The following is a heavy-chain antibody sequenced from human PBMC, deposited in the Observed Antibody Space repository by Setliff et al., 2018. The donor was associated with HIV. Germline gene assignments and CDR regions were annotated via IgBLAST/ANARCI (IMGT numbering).Heavy chain of an antibody. D-gene: IGHD3-16*02. CDR3: ARGHLGVFAMWGYFDS. CDR2: ISHTGNT. J-gene: IGHJ4*02. Sequence: SETLSLTCTVSGGSISSNSYYWGWIRQPPGKGLEWIGSISHTGNTYYNPSLKRRVTISVDTSKNQFSLKLSSVTAADTAVYYCARGHLGVFAMWGYFDSWGQGALVTVSS. V-gene: IGHV4-39*07. CDR1: GGSISSNSYY.